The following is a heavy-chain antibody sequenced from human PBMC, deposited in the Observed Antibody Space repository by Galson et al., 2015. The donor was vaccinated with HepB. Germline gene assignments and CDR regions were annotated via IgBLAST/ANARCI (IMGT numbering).Heavy chain of an antibody. V-gene: IGHV3-30*18. CDR1: GFTFSSYG. J-gene: IGHJ4*02. CDR2: ISYDGSDK. CDR3: AKGFRYTAMVNYFDY. D-gene: IGHD5-18*01. Sequence: LRLSCAASGFTFSSYGMHWVRQAPGKGLEWVAVISYDGSDKYYADSVKGRFTISRDNSKNTLYLQMNSLRAEDTAVYYCAKGFRYTAMVNYFDYWGQGTLVTVSS.